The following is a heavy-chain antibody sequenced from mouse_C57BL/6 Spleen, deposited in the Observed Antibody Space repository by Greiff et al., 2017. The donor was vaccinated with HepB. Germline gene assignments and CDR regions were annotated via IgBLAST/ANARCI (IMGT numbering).Heavy chain of an antibody. D-gene: IGHD1-1*01. CDR3: ARDDGSQGYFDY. Sequence: VQLQQSGAELVKPGASVKMSFKASGYTFTSYWITWVKQRPGQGLEWIGDIYPGSGSTNYNEKFKSKATLTVDTSSSTAYMQLNSRTSEDSAVYYCARDDGSQGYFDYWGQGATLTVAS. CDR2: IYPGSGST. CDR1: GYTFTSYW. V-gene: IGHV1-55*01. J-gene: IGHJ2*01.